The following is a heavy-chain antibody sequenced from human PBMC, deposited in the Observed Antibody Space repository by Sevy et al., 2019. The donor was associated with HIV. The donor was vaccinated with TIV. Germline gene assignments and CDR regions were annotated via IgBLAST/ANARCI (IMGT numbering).Heavy chain of an antibody. CDR1: GFTFSTYG. J-gene: IGHJ4*02. CDR3: ARAEDTAMEIDY. V-gene: IGHV3-33*01. D-gene: IGHD5-18*01. CDR2: IWFDGSNT. Sequence: GGSLRLSCAASGFTFSTYGMHWVRQAPGKGLEWVAVIWFDGSNTYYADSVKGRFTISRDIAKNTLHLQMNSLRAEDTAVYYCARAEDTAMEIDYWGQGTLVTVSS.